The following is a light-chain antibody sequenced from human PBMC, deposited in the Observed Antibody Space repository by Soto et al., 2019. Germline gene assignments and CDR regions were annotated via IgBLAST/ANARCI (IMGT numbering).Light chain of an antibody. CDR3: SSYASDSTWV. CDR2: EVS. CDR1: SSDVGTYNY. J-gene: IGLJ3*02. V-gene: IGLV2-14*01. Sequence: QSALTQPASVSGSPGQPITISCTGTSSDVGTYNYVSWYQQHPGKAPKLIIYEVSNRPSGVSNRFSGSKSGNTASLTISGLQAEDDADYYCSSYASDSTWVFGGGTKLTVL.